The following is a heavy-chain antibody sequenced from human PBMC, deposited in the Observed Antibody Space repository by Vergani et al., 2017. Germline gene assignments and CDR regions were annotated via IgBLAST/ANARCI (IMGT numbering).Heavy chain of an antibody. D-gene: IGHD2-15*01. Sequence: EVQLLESGGGLVQPGGSLRLSCAASGFTFSSYAMSWVRQAPGKGLEWVSAISGSGGSTYYADSVQGRFTISRDNAKNSLYLQMNSLRAEDTAVYYCARQHCSGGSCYYYYYGMDVWGQGTTVTVSS. V-gene: IGHV3-23*01. CDR3: ARQHCSGGSCYYYYYGMDV. J-gene: IGHJ6*02. CDR2: ISGSGGST. CDR1: GFTFSSYA.